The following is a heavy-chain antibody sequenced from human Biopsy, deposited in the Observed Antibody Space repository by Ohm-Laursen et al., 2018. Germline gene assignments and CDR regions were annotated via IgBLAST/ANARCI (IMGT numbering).Heavy chain of an antibody. CDR2: INKDGRVT. V-gene: IGHV3-7*01. CDR3: ARDSGGGDSINGWYDSLDL. Sequence: SLRLSRAASGFTFSQYWMTWVRQSPGKGLEWVANINKDGRVTNYLDSVKGRFAVSRDNAKNSAYLQMNSLRTEDTAIYYCARDSGGGDSINGWYDSLDLWGRGTTVAVSS. J-gene: IGHJ3*01. CDR1: GFTFSQYW. D-gene: IGHD2-8*01.